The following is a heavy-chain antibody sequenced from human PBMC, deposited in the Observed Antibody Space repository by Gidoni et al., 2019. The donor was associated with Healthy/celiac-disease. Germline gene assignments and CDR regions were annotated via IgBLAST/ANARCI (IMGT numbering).Heavy chain of an antibody. CDR2: IIPIFGTA. Sequence: QVQLVQSGAEVKKPGYSVKVSCKVSGGPFSSSAISWVRQAPGQVLERMGGIIPIFGTANYAQKFQGRVTITADKSTSTAYMELSSLRSEDTAVYYCARDRDGYDNYFDYWVQGTLVTVSS. J-gene: IGHJ4*02. D-gene: IGHD5-12*01. CDR3: ARDRDGYDNYFDY. CDR1: GGPFSSSA. V-gene: IGHV1-69*06.